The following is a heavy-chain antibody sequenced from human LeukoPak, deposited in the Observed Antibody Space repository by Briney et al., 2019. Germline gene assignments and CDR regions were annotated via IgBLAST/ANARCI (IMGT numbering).Heavy chain of an antibody. D-gene: IGHD1-26*01. CDR1: GYTFPSYD. CDR3: ARGPKWTGSYYYFDY. V-gene: IGHV1-8*01. CDR2: MNPNSGNT. J-gene: IGHJ4*02. Sequence: ASVTVSCTTSGYTFPSYDINWVRQAPGQGLEWMGWMNPNSGNTGYTQKFQGRVTISRNTSITTAYMELSSLRSEDTAVYYCARGPKWTGSYYYFDYWGQGTLVTVSS.